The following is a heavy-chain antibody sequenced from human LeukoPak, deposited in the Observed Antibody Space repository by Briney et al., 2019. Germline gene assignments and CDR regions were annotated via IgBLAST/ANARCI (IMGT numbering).Heavy chain of an antibody. V-gene: IGHV3-74*01. CDR1: GFIFSSFW. J-gene: IGHJ4*02. D-gene: IGHD3-10*01. CDR3: GRGMRDYYGLDY. CDR2: INSDGRKT. Sequence: GGSLRLSCAASGFIFSSFWMHWVRQVPGKGLVWVSHINSDGRKTDYADSVRGRFTISRDNAKNTLYLQMNRLTVEVTAVYYCGRGMRDYYGLDYWGQGILVTVSS.